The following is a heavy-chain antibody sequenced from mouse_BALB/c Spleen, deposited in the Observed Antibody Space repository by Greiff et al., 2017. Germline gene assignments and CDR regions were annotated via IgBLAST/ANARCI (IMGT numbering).Heavy chain of an antibody. V-gene: IGHV3-6*02. CDR1: GYSITSGYY. CDR2: ISYDGSN. J-gene: IGHJ2*01. D-gene: IGHD2-4*01. Sequence: EVQRVESGPGLVKPSQSLSLTCSVTGYSITSGYYWNWIRQFPGNKLEWMGYISYDGSNNYNPSLKNRISITRDTSKNQFFLKLNSVTTEDTATYYCARYDYEGGYYFDYWGQGTTLTVSS. CDR3: ARYDYEGGYYFDY.